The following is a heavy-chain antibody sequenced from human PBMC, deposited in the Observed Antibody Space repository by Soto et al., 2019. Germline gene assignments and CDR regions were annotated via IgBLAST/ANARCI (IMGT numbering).Heavy chain of an antibody. Sequence: ASVKVSCKASGYTFTGYYMHGVRQAPGQGLEWMGWINPNSGGTNYAQKFQGWVTMTRDTSISTAYMELSRLRSDDTAVYYCARKDQLLFGFGAHGMDVWGQGTTVTVSS. CDR1: GYTFTGYY. D-gene: IGHD2-2*01. J-gene: IGHJ6*02. V-gene: IGHV1-2*04. CDR2: INPNSGGT. CDR3: ARKDQLLFGFGAHGMDV.